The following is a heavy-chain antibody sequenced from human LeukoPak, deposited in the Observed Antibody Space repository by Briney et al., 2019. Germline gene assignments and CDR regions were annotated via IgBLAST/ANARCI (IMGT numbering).Heavy chain of an antibody. V-gene: IGHV4-39*07. D-gene: IGHD6-13*01. CDR3: ARDEQQLIPFDY. J-gene: IGHJ4*02. Sequence: SETLPLTCTVSGGSISSSSYYWGWIRQPPGKGLEWIGSIYYSGSTYYNPSLKSRVTISVDTSKNQFSLKLSSVTAADTAVYYCARDEQQLIPFDYWGQGTLVTVSS. CDR2: IYYSGST. CDR1: GGSISSSSYY.